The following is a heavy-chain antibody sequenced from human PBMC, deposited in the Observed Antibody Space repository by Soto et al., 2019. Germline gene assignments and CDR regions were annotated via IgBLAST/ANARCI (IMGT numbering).Heavy chain of an antibody. Sequence: QITLKESGPTLVKPTQTLTLTCSFSWFALNTGGVGVGWIRQPPGKALEWLAVIYWDDDKSWSPSLRERLTINRDASEDQVVLTVTNMDPVDTATYYCARRRGGFGGGWTTPYFDYWGQGTLVTVSS. CDR3: ARRRGGFGGGWTTPYFDY. D-gene: IGHD6-19*01. J-gene: IGHJ4*02. V-gene: IGHV2-5*02. CDR1: WFALNTGGVG. CDR2: IYWDDDK.